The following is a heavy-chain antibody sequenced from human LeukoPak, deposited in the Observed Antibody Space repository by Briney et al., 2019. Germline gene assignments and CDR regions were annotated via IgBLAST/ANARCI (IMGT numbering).Heavy chain of an antibody. V-gene: IGHV3-21*01. Sequence: GGSLRLSCAASGFTLSNYDMNWVRQAPGEGLEWVSSISTSSRYIYYKDSVRGRFTISRDDAKNSLYLEMNSLRAEDTAVYYCARADCSSSTCYLRRSWFDPWGQGTLVTVSS. D-gene: IGHD2-2*01. CDR3: ARADCSSSTCYLRRSWFDP. J-gene: IGHJ5*02. CDR1: GFTLSNYD. CDR2: ISTSSRYI.